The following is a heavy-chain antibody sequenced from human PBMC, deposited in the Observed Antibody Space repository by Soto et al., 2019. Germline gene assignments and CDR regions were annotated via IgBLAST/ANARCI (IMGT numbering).Heavy chain of an antibody. D-gene: IGHD2-2*01. V-gene: IGHV1-46*01. J-gene: IGHJ4*02. CDR3: ARDLGIVLVPAAMGPTPIYGGNLFDY. CDR1: GYTFTSYY. CDR2: INPSGGST. Sequence: ASVKVSCKASGYTFTSYYMHWVRQAPGQGLEWMGIINPSGGSTSYAQKFQGRVTMTRDTSTSTVYMELSSLRSEDTAVYYCARDLGIVLVPAAMGPTPIYGGNLFDYWGQG.